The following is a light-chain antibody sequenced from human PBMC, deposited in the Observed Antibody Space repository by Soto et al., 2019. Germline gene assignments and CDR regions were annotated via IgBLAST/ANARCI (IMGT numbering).Light chain of an antibody. J-gene: IGLJ3*02. CDR3: CSYAGSSLWV. Sequence: QSALTQPRSVSGSPGQSVTISCNGTSSDVGVYNYVSWYQQHPGKAPQLVIYDVIKRPSGVPDRFSGSKSGNTASLTISGLQAEDEADYYCCSYAGSSLWVFGGGTQLTVL. V-gene: IGLV2-11*01. CDR1: SSDVGVYNY. CDR2: DVI.